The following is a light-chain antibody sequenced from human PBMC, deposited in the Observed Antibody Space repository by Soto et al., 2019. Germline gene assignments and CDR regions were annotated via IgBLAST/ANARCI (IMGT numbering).Light chain of an antibody. CDR2: DAS. J-gene: IGKJ4*01. CDR1: QDIKNY. CDR3: QQYDKHPLT. Sequence: DIQMTQSPSSLSASVGDRVTITCQASQDIKNYLNWYQQKSGKAPKLLIYDASDLETGVPSRFSGSGSGTDFTFTINSLQPVGIAIYYGQQYDKHPLTFGGGTMVEIK. V-gene: IGKV1-33*01.